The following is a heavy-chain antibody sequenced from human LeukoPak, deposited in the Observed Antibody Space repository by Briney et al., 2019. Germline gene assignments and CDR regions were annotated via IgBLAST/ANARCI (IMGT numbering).Heavy chain of an antibody. J-gene: IGHJ4*02. CDR1: GFIFSSFT. Sequence: GGSLRFSCAASGFIFSSFTMNWVRQAPGKGLEWVSSMSSDSKSIYYADSVKGRFTISRDNAKNSLFLQMDSLRAEDTALYYCTRGSYGDYGYWGQGTLVTVSS. CDR3: TRGSYGDYGY. CDR2: MSSDSKSI. D-gene: IGHD4-17*01. V-gene: IGHV3-21*01.